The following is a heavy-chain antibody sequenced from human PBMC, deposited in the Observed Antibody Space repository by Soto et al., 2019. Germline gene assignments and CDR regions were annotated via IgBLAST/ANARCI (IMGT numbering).Heavy chain of an antibody. CDR3: AKDGGSGSSYYYYMDV. Sequence: PAGSLRLSCAASGFTFDDYAMHWVRQAPGKGLEWVSGISWNSGSIGYADSVKGRFTISRDNAKNSLYLQMNSLRAEDTALYYCAKDGGSGSSYYYYMDVWGKGTTVTVSS. CDR2: ISWNSGSI. CDR1: GFTFDDYA. V-gene: IGHV3-9*01. J-gene: IGHJ6*03. D-gene: IGHD3-10*01.